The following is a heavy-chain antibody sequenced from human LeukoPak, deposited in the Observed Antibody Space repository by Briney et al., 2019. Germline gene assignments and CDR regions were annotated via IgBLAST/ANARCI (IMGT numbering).Heavy chain of an antibody. D-gene: IGHD6-13*01. CDR3: ARFPGSHYSSPLDY. CDR2: ISSSGSTI. J-gene: IGHJ4*02. V-gene: IGHV3-11*01. Sequence: PGGSLRLSCAASGFAFSDYYMIWIRQAPGKGLEWVSCISSSGSTIYDADSVKGRFTISRDNAKNSLYLQMNSLRAEDTAVYYCARFPGSHYSSPLDYWGQGTLVTVSS. CDR1: GFAFSDYY.